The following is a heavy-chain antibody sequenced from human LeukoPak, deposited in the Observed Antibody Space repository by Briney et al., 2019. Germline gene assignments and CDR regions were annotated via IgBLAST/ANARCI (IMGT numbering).Heavy chain of an antibody. D-gene: IGHD6-13*01. J-gene: IGHJ5*02. CDR3: ARRRYSSRSGLNWFDP. V-gene: IGHV4-39*07. CDR1: GGSISSSSYY. CDR2: IYYSGST. Sequence: SETLSLTCTVSGGSISSSSYYWGWIRQPPGKGLEWIGSIYYSGSTYYNPSLKSRVTISVETSKNQFSLKLSSVTAADTAVYYCARRRYSSRSGLNWFDPWGQGTLVTVSS.